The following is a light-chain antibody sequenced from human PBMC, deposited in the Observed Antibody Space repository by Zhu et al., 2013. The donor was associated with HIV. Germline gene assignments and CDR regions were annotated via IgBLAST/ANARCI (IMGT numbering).Light chain of an antibody. CDR3: QQYDNWPPKS. CDR2: GAS. V-gene: IGKV3-15*01. CDR1: QSVSTN. Sequence: EIVMTQSPATLSVSPGERATLSCRASQSVSTNLAWYQQKPGQAPRLLISGASTRATGIPARFSGSGSGTEFTLTISSLQSEDFAVYYCQQYDNWPPKSFGQGTKLEIK. J-gene: IGKJ2*03.